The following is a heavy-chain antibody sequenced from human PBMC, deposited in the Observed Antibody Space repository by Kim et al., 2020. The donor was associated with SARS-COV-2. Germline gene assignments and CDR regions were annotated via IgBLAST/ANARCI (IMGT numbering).Heavy chain of an antibody. CDR3: AKTGQFDS. Sequence: GGSLRLSCAVSGFTLSTSAMSWVRQAPGEGLEWVSSIVSGGATLYADALKGRFTISRNNSMNTLYLQMDSRRVDDTAFYYCAKTGQFDSWGQGTLVTVSS. J-gene: IGHJ4*02. CDR1: GFTLSTSA. D-gene: IGHD1-1*01. CDR2: IVSGGAT. V-gene: IGHV3-23*01.